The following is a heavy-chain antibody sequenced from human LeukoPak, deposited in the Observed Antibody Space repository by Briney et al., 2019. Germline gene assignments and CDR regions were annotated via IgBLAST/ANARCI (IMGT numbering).Heavy chain of an antibody. CDR3: TRVGYIDEGIDY. Sequence: GRSLRLSCAASGFTFSSYGMHWVRQAPGKGLEWVAVISYDGSNKYYADSVKGRFTISRDNSKNTLYLQMNSLRAEDTAIYYCTRVGYIDEGIDYWGQGTLVTVSS. V-gene: IGHV3-30*03. CDR1: GFTFSSYG. J-gene: IGHJ4*02. D-gene: IGHD5-24*01. CDR2: ISYDGSNK.